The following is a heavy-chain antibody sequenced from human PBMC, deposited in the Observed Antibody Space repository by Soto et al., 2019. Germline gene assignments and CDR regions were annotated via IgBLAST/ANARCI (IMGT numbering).Heavy chain of an antibody. J-gene: IGHJ4*02. V-gene: IGHV3-21*01. Sequence: GGSLRLSCAASGFSFTSYNMNWVRQAPGKGLEWVSSINSASSYIYYADSVKGRFTISRDNAESSLYLQMNNLRAEDTAVYYGARGGGSSSWYYFTFWRPGTLVTGSP. CDR3: ARGGGSSSWYYFTF. CDR1: GFSFTSYN. D-gene: IGHD6-13*01. CDR2: INSASSYI.